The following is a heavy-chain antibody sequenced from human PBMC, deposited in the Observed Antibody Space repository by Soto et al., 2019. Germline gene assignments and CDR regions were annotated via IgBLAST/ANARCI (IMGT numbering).Heavy chain of an antibody. Sequence: GESLKIYCKGSGYSFTSYWIGWVSQIPGKGLEWMGIMYPGDSDTRYSPSFQGQVTISADKSISTAYLQWSSLKASDTAMYYCARQVDTAMVNYYYYGMDVWGQGTTVTVSS. D-gene: IGHD5-18*01. CDR2: MYPGDSDT. J-gene: IGHJ6*02. V-gene: IGHV5-51*01. CDR1: GYSFTSYW. CDR3: ARQVDTAMVNYYYYGMDV.